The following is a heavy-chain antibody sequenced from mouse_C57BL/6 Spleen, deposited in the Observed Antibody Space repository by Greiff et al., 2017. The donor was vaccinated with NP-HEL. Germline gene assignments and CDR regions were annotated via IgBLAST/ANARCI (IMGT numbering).Heavy chain of an antibody. Sequence: VQLQQSGPELVKPGASVKISCTASGYSFTDYNMNWVKQSNGKSLEWIGVINPNYGTTSYNQKFKGKATLTVDQSSSTAYMQLKSLTSEDSAVDYCARNRDYYGSSYWYLDVWGTGTTVTVSS. V-gene: IGHV1-39*01. CDR1: GYSFTDYN. CDR3: ARNRDYYGSSYWYLDV. CDR2: INPNYGTT. J-gene: IGHJ1*03. D-gene: IGHD1-1*01.